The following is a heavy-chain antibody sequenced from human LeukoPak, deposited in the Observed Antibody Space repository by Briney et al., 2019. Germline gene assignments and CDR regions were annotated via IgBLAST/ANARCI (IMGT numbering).Heavy chain of an antibody. D-gene: IGHD3-10*01. Sequence: GGSLRLSCAASGFTFSSYGMHWVRQAPGKGLEWVAFIRYDGSNKYYADSVKGRFTISRDNSKNTLYLQMNSLRAEDTAVYYCAKGDGMARGVITYFDYWGQGTLVTVSS. J-gene: IGHJ4*02. V-gene: IGHV3-30*02. CDR2: IRYDGSNK. CDR3: AKGDGMARGVITYFDY. CDR1: GFTFSSYG.